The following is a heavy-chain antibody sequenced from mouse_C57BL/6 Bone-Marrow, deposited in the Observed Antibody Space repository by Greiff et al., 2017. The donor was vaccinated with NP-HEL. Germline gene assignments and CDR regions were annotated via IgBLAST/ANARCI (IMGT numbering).Heavy chain of an antibody. J-gene: IGHJ2*01. D-gene: IGHD1-1*01. V-gene: IGHV1-61*01. CDR2: IYPSDSET. CDR1: GYTFTSYW. CDR3: ARRDYGNPDCFDY. Sequence: QVQLQQPGAELVRPGSSVKLSCKASGYTFTSYWMDWVKQRPGQGLEWIGNIYPSDSETHYNQKFKDKATLTVDKSSSTAYMQLSSLTSEDSAVYYCARRDYGNPDCFDYWGRGTALTVSS.